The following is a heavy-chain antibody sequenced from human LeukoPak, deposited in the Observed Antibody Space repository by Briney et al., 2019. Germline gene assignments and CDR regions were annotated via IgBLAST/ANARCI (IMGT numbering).Heavy chain of an antibody. D-gene: IGHD6-13*01. J-gene: IGHJ6*03. V-gene: IGHV1-18*01. CDR1: GGTFSSYA. Sequence: ASVKVSCKASGGTFSSYAISWVRQAPGQGLEWMGWISAYNGNTNYAQKLQGRVTMTTDTSTSTAYMELRSLRSDDTAVYYCARDRQQLVPGSYYYYYYMDVWGKGTTVTVSS. CDR2: ISAYNGNT. CDR3: ARDRQQLVPGSYYYYYYMDV.